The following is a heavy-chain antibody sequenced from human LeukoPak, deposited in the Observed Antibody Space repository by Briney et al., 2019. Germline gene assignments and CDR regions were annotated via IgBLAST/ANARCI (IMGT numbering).Heavy chain of an antibody. CDR2: IRYDGSNK. CDR1: GFTFSSYS. CDR3: AKDSCSSTSCYPEGDY. D-gene: IGHD2-2*01. J-gene: IGHJ4*02. V-gene: IGHV3-30*02. Sequence: GGSLRLSCAASGFTFSSYSMHWVRQAPGKGLEWVAFIRYDGSNKYYADSVKGRFTISRDNSKNTLYLQMNSLRAEDTAVYYCAKDSCSSTSCYPEGDYWGQGTLVTVSS.